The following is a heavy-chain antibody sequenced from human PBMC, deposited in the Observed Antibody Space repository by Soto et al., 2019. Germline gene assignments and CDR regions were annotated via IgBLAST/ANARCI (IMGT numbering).Heavy chain of an antibody. CDR3: AKDQPTYYDILTGYSYFDY. CDR2: ISGSGGST. V-gene: IGHV3-23*01. D-gene: IGHD3-9*01. CDR1: GFTFSSYA. J-gene: IGHJ4*02. Sequence: GGSLRLSCAASGFTFSSYAMSWVRQAPGKGLEWVSAISGSGGSTYYADSVKGRFTISRDNSKNTLYLQMNSLRAEDTAVYYCAKDQPTYYDILTGYSYFDYWGQRTLVTVSS.